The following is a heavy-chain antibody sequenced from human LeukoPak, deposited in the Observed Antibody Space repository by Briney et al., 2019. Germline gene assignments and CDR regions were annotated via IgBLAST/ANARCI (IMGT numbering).Heavy chain of an antibody. J-gene: IGHJ3*02. CDR2: IVVGSGNT. D-gene: IGHD3-22*01. CDR1: GFTFTSSA. Sequence: GTSVKVSCEASGFTFTSSAMQWVRQARGQRLEWIGWIVVGSGNTNYAQKFQERVTITRDMSTSTAYMELSSLRSEDTAVYYCAADVILYDSSGYTIDAFDIWGQGTMVTVSS. V-gene: IGHV1-58*02. CDR3: AADVILYDSSGYTIDAFDI.